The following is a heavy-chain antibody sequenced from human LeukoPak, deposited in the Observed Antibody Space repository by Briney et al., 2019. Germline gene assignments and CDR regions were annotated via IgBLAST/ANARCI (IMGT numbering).Heavy chain of an antibody. CDR1: GGSLTGHY. CDR3: ARESGGTGH. J-gene: IGHJ4*02. V-gene: IGHV4-34*01. Sequence: LGTLCLTCAVSGGSLTGHYWSWIRQRPGGGLEWIGEINHSGSLNYNASLKSRVSISADTSKNQFSLKLTSVTASDTAVYYCARESGGTGHWGQETLVTVSS. D-gene: IGHD2-8*02. CDR2: INHSGSL.